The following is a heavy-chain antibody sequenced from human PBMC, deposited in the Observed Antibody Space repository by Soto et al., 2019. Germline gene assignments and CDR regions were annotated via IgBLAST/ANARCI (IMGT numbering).Heavy chain of an antibody. J-gene: IGHJ3*02. CDR3: ASDRGGDLKAFEI. CDR1: GFTFSSYS. Sequence: EVQLVESGGGLVKPGGSLRLSCATSGFTFSSYSMNWVRQAPGKGLEWVSSISSSSSYIYYADSVKGRFTISRDNAKNSLHLQMNSLRAEDTAVYYCASDRGGDLKAFEIWGQGTMVTVSS. D-gene: IGHD3-10*01. V-gene: IGHV3-21*01. CDR2: ISSSSSYI.